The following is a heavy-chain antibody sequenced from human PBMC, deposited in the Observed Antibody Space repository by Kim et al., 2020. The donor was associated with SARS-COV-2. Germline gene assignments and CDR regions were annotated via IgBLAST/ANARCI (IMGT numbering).Heavy chain of an antibody. Sequence: SETLSLTCTVSGGSISSYYWSWIRQPPGKGLEWIGYIYYSGSTNYNPSLKSRVTISVDTSKNQFSLKLSSVTAADTAVYYCARERRVTRAQGYYYYGMDVWGHGTTVTVSS. J-gene: IGHJ6*02. V-gene: IGHV4-59*01. CDR1: GGSISSYY. CDR2: IYYSGST. CDR3: ARERRVTRAQGYYYYGMDV. D-gene: IGHD4-17*01.